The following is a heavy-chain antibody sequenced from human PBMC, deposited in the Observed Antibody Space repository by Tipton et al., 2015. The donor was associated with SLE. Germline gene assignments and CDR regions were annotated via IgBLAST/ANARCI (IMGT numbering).Heavy chain of an antibody. J-gene: IGHJ4*02. CDR3: AREGGSGYYAPFDY. CDR1: GFTFSSYA. V-gene: IGHV3-48*01. CDR2: ISSSSSTI. D-gene: IGHD3-3*01. Sequence: GSLRLSCAASGFTFSSYAMSWVRQAPGKGLEWVSYISSSSSTIYYADSVKGRFTISRDNAKNSLYLQMNSLRAEDTAVYYCAREGGSGYYAPFDYWGQGTLVTVSS.